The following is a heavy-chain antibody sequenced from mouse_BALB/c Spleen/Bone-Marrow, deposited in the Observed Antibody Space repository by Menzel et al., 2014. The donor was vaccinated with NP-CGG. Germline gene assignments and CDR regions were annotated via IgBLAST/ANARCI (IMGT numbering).Heavy chain of an antibody. CDR2: ISNGGGSI. V-gene: IGHV5-12-2*01. CDR1: GFTFSSYT. CDR3: ASHYYDSSPFAY. D-gene: IGHD1-1*01. J-gene: IGHJ3*01. Sequence: EVQLQQSGGGLVQPGGSLKLSCAASGFTFSSYTMSWVRQTPEKRLVWVAYISNGGGSIYYPDTVKGRFTISRDNDMNTLYLQMSSLKSEDTAMYYCASHYYDSSPFAYWGQGTLVTVSA.